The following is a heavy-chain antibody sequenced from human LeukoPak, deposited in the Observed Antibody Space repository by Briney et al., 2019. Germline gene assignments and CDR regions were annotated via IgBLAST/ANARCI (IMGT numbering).Heavy chain of an antibody. CDR1: GFTFSSYS. CDR2: ISSSSSYI. Sequence: PGGSLRLSCAASGFTFSSYSMNWVRQAPGKGLEWVSSISSSSSYIYYADSVKGRFTISRDNAKNSLYLQMNSLRAEDTAVYYCARDPRGMITFGNFDYWGQGTLVTVSS. D-gene: IGHD3-16*01. CDR3: ARDPRGMITFGNFDY. J-gene: IGHJ4*02. V-gene: IGHV3-21*01.